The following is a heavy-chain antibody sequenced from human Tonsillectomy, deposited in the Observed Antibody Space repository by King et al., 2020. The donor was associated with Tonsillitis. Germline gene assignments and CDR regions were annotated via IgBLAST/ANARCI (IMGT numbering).Heavy chain of an antibody. J-gene: IGHJ6*03. CDR3: ARGGYSDYPSSGPNHHMDV. V-gene: IGHV4-34*01. Sequence: VQLQQWGAGLLKPSETLSLTCAIYGGSFSGYYWSWIRQPPGKGLEWIGQINHSGSTNYNPSLKGRVTISVDTSKYQFSLKQSSVTAADTALYYCARGGYSDYPSSGPNHHMDVWGKGATVTVSS. CDR1: GGSFSGYY. CDR2: INHSGST. D-gene: IGHD4-11*01.